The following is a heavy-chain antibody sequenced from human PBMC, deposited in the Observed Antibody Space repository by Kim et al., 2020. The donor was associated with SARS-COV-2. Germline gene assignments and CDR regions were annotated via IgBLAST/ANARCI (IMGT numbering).Heavy chain of an antibody. CDR1: GGSISSGGYY. D-gene: IGHD5-12*01. CDR3: ARVGAISGYDLLTLGYFDY. J-gene: IGHJ4*02. V-gene: IGHV4-31*03. Sequence: SETLSLTCTVSGGSISSGGYYWSWIRQHPGKGLEWIGYIYYSGSTYYNPSLKSRVTISVDTSKNQFSLKLSSVTAADTAVYYCARVGAISGYDLLTLGYFDYWGQGTLVTVSS. CDR2: IYYSGST.